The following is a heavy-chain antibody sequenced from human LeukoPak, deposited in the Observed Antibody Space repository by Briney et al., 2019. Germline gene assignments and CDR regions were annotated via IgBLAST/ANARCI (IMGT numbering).Heavy chain of an antibody. CDR2: IGIDSGNT. CDR3: ARDHNYAFDN. V-gene: IGHV3-48*04. CDR1: GFIFRDYS. D-gene: IGHD5-24*01. J-gene: IGHJ4*02. Sequence: GGSLRLSCVASGFIFRDYSMNWVRQAPGKGLEWISYIGIDSGNTKYADSVKGQFTISGDNAKNSLYLQMNSLRVEDTAVYYCARDHNYAFDNWGQGTLVTVSS.